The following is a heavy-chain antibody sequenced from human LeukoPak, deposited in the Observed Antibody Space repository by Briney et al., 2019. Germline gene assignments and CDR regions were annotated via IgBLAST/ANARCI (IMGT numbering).Heavy chain of an antibody. CDR1: GYTFTSYY. D-gene: IGHD3-10*01. CDR2: INPSGGST. Sequence: ASVKVSCKASGYTFTSYYMHWVRQAPGQGLEWMGIINPSGGSTSYAQKFQGRVTMTRDTSTSTAYMELRSLTSDDTAIYYCAREESIGSYQFLHDYWGQGTLVTVSS. J-gene: IGHJ4*02. CDR3: AREESIGSYQFLHDY. V-gene: IGHV1-46*03.